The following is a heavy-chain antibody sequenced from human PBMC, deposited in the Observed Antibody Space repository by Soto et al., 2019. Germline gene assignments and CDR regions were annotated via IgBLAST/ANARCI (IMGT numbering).Heavy chain of an antibody. CDR2: IKSKTDGGAT. CDR3: TTDQYYYASSDYSPGNY. D-gene: IGHD3-22*01. CDR1: GFAFSNAW. J-gene: IGHJ4*02. V-gene: IGHV3-15*05. Sequence: GGSLRLSCAAAGFAFSNAWMSWVRQAPGNGLECVGRIKSKTDGGATDDAEPVKGRFIISQDDSENTLDLQINSVKAEDTTVNYCTTDQYYYASSDYSPGNYWGQGPLVTVSS.